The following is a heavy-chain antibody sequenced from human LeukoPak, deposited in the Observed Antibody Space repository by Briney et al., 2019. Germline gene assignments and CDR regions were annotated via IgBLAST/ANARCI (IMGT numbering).Heavy chain of an antibody. V-gene: IGHV3-13*01. Sequence: PGGSLRLSCAASGFTFSSYDMHWVRQATGKGLEWVSAIGTAGVTYYPGSVKGRFTISRENAKNSLYLQMNSLRAGDTAVYYCARGLWEAGHAFDIWGQGTMVTVSS. CDR1: GFTFSSYD. CDR3: ARGLWEAGHAFDI. J-gene: IGHJ3*02. CDR2: IGTAGVT. D-gene: IGHD5-18*01.